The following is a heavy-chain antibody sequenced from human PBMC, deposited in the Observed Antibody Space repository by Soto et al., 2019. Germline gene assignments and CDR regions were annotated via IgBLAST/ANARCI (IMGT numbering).Heavy chain of an antibody. Sequence: GWSLRLSCEASGFTFSSYWMSWVRQAPGKGLEWVANINQHGSDKYYVDSVKGRFTISRDNAKNSVYLQMNSLRVEDTAVYYCATDSPFDIWGQGTMVTVSS. CDR1: GFTFSSYW. J-gene: IGHJ3*02. V-gene: IGHV3-7*01. CDR3: ATDSPFDI. CDR2: INQHGSDK.